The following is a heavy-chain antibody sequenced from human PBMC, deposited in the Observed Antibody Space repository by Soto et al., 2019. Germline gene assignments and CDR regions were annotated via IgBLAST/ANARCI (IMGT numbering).Heavy chain of an antibody. CDR2: ISSSSSTI. CDR3: ARDQPPPGSSGIAEYFQH. J-gene: IGHJ1*01. Sequence: GESLKISCAASGFTFSSYSMNWVRQAPGKGLEWVSYISSSSSTIYYADSVKGRFTISRDNAKNSLYLQMNSLRDEDTAVYYCARDQPPPGSSGIAEYFQHWGQGTLVTVSS. V-gene: IGHV3-48*02. D-gene: IGHD6-19*01. CDR1: GFTFSSYS.